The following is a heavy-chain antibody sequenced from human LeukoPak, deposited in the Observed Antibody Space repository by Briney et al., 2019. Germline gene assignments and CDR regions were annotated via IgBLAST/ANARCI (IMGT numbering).Heavy chain of an antibody. CDR2: IYYSGST. V-gene: IGHV4-59*12. CDR1: GGSISSYY. Sequence: SETLSLTCTVSGGSISSYYWSWIRQPPGKGLEWIGFIYYSGSTNYNPSLKSRVTISVDTSKNQFSLKLSSVTAADTAVYYCARDLLRLYDYWGQGTLVTVSS. D-gene: IGHD5/OR15-5a*01. J-gene: IGHJ4*02. CDR3: ARDLLRLYDY.